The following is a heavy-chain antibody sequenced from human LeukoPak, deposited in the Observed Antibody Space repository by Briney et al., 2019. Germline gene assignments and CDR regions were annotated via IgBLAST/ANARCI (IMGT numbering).Heavy chain of an antibody. CDR2: ISGGGGST. D-gene: IGHD4-4*01. Sequence: GGSLRLSCAASRFTFSSYAMSWVRQAPGKGLEWVSAISGGGGSTYYGDSVKGRFTISRDDSKNTLYLQMNSLRAEDTAVYYCAKDYSSPYHYYGLDVWGQGTTVTVSS. CDR1: RFTFSSYA. J-gene: IGHJ6*02. V-gene: IGHV3-23*01. CDR3: AKDYSSPYHYYGLDV.